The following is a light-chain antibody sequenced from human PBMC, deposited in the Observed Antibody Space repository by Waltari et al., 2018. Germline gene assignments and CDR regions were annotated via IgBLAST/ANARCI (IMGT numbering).Light chain of an antibody. V-gene: IGLV2-14*03. CDR1: SSDVGGYHS. Sequence: QSALTQPASVSGSPGQSITISCTGTSSDVGGYHSVSWYQQHPGKAPKLMIYDVSNRPSGVSNRFSGSKSGNTASLTISGLQAEDEADYYCSSYTSSSTLDVVFGGGTKLTVL. J-gene: IGLJ2*01. CDR3: SSYTSSSTLDVV. CDR2: DVS.